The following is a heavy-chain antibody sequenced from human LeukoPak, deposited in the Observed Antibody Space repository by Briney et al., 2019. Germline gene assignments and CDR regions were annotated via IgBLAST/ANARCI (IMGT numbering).Heavy chain of an antibody. V-gene: IGHV1-2*02. J-gene: IGHJ6*03. CDR2: INPNSGGT. D-gene: IGHD5-24*01. Sequence: GASVKVSCKASGYTFTGYYMHWVRQAPGQGPEWMGWINPNSGGTNYAQKFQGRVTMTRDTSISTAYMELSRLRSDDTAVYYCARDRAQRWLQLYYYYYYMDVWGKGTTVTVSS. CDR1: GYTFTGYY. CDR3: ARDRAQRWLQLYYYYYYMDV.